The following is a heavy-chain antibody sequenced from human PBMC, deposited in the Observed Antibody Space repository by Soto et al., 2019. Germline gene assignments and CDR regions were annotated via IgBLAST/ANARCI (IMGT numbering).Heavy chain of an antibody. CDR1: GYCIISNNW. Sequence: LSVNSADLGYCIISNNWWGWIRQSPGKGLEWIGYIYYSGSTYYNPSLKSRVTMSVDTSKNQFSLRLSSVTAVDTAVYYCARTGRYGGNEFDYWGQGTQVTVSS. V-gene: IGHV4-28*01. D-gene: IGHD2-15*01. CDR2: IYYSGST. J-gene: IGHJ4*02. CDR3: ARTGRYGGNEFDY.